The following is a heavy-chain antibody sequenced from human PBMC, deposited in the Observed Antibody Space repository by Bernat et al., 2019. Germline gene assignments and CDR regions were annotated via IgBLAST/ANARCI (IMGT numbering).Heavy chain of an antibody. Sequence: QVQLVESGGGLVKPGGSLRLSCAASGFTFSDYYMSWIRQAPGKGLEWVAVISYDGSNKYYADSVKGRFTISRDNSKNTLYLQMNSLRAEDTAVYYCARAICSGGSCLGDYWGQGTLVTVSS. V-gene: IGHV3-30*03. CDR3: ARAICSGGSCLGDY. CDR1: GFTFSDYY. D-gene: IGHD2-15*01. J-gene: IGHJ4*02. CDR2: ISYDGSNK.